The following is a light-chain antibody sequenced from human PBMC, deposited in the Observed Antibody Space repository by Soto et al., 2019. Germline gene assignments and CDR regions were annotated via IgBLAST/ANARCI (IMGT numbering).Light chain of an antibody. CDR2: GAS. V-gene: IGKV3-15*01. CDR1: QSVSSN. Sequence: EIVMTQSPATLSVSPGERATLSCRASQSVSSNLAWYQQKPGQAPRLLIYGASSRATGIPVRFSGSGSGTECNLTISSLQSEDFAVYYCQQYNNSPLTFGQGTRLEIK. J-gene: IGKJ5*01. CDR3: QQYNNSPLT.